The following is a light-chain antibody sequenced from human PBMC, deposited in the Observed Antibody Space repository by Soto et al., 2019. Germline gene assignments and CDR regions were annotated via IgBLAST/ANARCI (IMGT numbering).Light chain of an antibody. J-gene: IGKJ4*01. CDR3: QQYFSYPLT. V-gene: IGKV1-8*01. CDR2: TAS. Sequence: AIRMTQSPSSFSASTGDRVTITCRASQCISSHLAWYQVKPGKAPRLLIYTASYLESGVPSRFSGSGSGTDFTLTISSLQSEDFAVYYCQQYFSYPLTFGGGTKVELQ. CDR1: QCISSH.